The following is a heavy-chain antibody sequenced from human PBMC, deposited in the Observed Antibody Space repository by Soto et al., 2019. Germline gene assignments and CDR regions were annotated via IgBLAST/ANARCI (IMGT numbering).Heavy chain of an antibody. D-gene: IGHD6-13*01. J-gene: IGHJ6*02. CDR2: FDPQDGET. V-gene: IGHV1-24*01. CDR1: GYSLTELA. CDR3: ATVQRQGSTWYYSYVMDV. Sequence: QVQLVQSGAEVKKPGASVKVSCKLSGYSLTELAIHWVRQAPGKGLEWMGGFDPQDGETIYAQKFQGSVTMTEDTSKDTAYMELSSLRSEDTAVYYCATVQRQGSTWYYSYVMDVWGQGTTVTVSS.